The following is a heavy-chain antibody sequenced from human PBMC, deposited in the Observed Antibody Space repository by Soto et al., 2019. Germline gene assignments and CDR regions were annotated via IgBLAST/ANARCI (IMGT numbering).Heavy chain of an antibody. Sequence: GASVKVSCKASGGTFSNSGISWVRQAPGQGLEWMGGIIPIFDTTNYAQKLQGRITIIADESTNTVYMELSNLRSADTGVYYCTRAPILVLVILHENYFDSWGLGTLVTVSS. CDR2: IIPIFDTT. J-gene: IGHJ4*02. CDR3: TRAPILVLVILHENYFDS. D-gene: IGHD2-21*01. CDR1: GGTFSNSG. V-gene: IGHV1-69*13.